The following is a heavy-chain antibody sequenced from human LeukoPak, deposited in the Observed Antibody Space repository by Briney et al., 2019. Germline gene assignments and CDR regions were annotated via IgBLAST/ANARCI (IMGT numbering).Heavy chain of an antibody. D-gene: IGHD2-15*01. Sequence: GGSLRLSCAASGFTFSSYAMSWVRQAPGKGLEWVSAISGSGGSTYYADSVKGRFTIPRDNSKNTLYLQMNSLRAEDTAVYYCAKLLAVVVAATRPDYWGQGTLVTVSS. CDR2: ISGSGGST. J-gene: IGHJ4*02. CDR3: AKLLAVVVAATRPDY. CDR1: GFTFSSYA. V-gene: IGHV3-23*01.